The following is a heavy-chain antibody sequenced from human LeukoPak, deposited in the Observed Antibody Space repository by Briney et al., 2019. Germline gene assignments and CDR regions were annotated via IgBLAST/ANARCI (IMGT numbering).Heavy chain of an antibody. V-gene: IGHV3-30*02. CDR1: GFTLSSYG. CDR3: AKDVVGQQWPENY. Sequence: GGSLRLSCTASGFTLSSYGIHWVRQAPGKGLEWVAFIQYDGSEKKYADSVEGRFTISRDNSKNTLYLQMNSLRGEDTAVYYCAKDVVGQQWPENYWGQGTLVTVSS. CDR2: IQYDGSEK. D-gene: IGHD6-19*01. J-gene: IGHJ4*02.